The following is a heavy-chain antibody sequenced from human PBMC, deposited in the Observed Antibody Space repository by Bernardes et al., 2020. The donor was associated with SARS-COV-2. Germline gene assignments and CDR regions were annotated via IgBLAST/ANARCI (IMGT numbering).Heavy chain of an antibody. J-gene: IGHJ4*02. CDR3: ARDLGAAAGMAFDY. Sequence: GGSLRLSCEVSGFTFSSYTMNWVRQAPGKGLEWVSTITDSGDSTYYADSVKGRFTISRDNSKNTLYLQMNSLRAEDTAVYYCARDLGAAAGMAFDYWGQGTLVTVSS. CDR2: ITDSGDST. CDR1: GFTFSSYT. V-gene: IGHV3-23*01. D-gene: IGHD6-13*01.